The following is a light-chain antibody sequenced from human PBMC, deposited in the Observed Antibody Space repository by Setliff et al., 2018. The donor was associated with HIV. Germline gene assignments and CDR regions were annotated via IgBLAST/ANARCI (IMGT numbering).Light chain of an antibody. J-gene: IGLJ1*01. CDR3: GSYRGGSTLFV. CDR2: EVS. CDR1: SSDVGGYKY. V-gene: IGLV2-8*01. Sequence: QSALTQPPSASGSPGESVTISCTGTSSDVGGYKYVSWYQQHPGNPPKLMIYEVSKRPSGVPDRFSGSKSGNTASLTISGLQAEDEADYFCGSYRGGSTLFVLGPGTKVTVL.